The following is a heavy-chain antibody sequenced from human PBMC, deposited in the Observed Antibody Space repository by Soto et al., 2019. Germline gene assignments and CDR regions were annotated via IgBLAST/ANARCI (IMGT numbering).Heavy chain of an antibody. CDR2: INPSGDAA. D-gene: IGHD3-9*01. V-gene: IGHV1-46*01. J-gene: IGHJ4*02. CDR3: ARLYYDILTGYYRGPFDY. Sequence: GASVKVSCKAFGYIFTNYYMHWVRQAPGQGLEWMGVINPSGDAASYAQKFQGRVTMTADKSTSTAYMELSSLRSEDTAVYYCARLYYDILTGYYRGPFDYWGQGTLVTVSS. CDR1: GYIFTNYY.